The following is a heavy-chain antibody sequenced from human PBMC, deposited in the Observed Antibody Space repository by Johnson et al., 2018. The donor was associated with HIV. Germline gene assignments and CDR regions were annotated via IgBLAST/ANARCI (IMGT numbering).Heavy chain of an antibody. Sequence: VQLVESGGGLVKPGGSLRLSCAASGFTFDDYGMSWVRQAPGKGLEWVSGINWNGGTTGYADSVKGRFTISRDNAKNSLYLQMNSLRAEDTALYYCARGAYYYDSSGGNDAFDIWGRGTMVTVSS. D-gene: IGHD3-22*01. CDR1: GFTFDDYG. CDR2: INWNGGTT. V-gene: IGHV3-20*04. CDR3: ARGAYYYDSSGGNDAFDI. J-gene: IGHJ3*02.